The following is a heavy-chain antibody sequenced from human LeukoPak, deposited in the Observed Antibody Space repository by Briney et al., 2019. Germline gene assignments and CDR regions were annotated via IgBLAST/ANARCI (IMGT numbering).Heavy chain of an antibody. D-gene: IGHD3-10*01. Sequence: PGGSLRLSCAASGFTFSSYWMHWVRQAPGKGLVWVSRINSDGSSTSYADSVKGRFTISRDNAKNTLYLQMNSLRTEDTALYYCGKDMVLWFGSLDDWGQGTLVTVSS. V-gene: IGHV3-74*01. J-gene: IGHJ4*02. CDR1: GFTFSSYW. CDR2: INSDGSST. CDR3: GKDMVLWFGSLDD.